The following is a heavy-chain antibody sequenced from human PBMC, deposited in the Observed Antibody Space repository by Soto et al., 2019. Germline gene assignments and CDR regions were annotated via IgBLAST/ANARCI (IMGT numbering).Heavy chain of an antibody. J-gene: IGHJ4*02. V-gene: IGHV1-18*04. CDR2: FSAYNGNT. Sequence: QVPLVQSGAEVKKPGASVKVSCKASGYTCTSYGISWVRQAPGPGLEWMGWFSAYNGNTSYAQKLQGRVTMTTDASTSTAYIELRSLGSDDTVVYYCAREVRYCSGGSCYYFDYWGQGTLVTVSS. D-gene: IGHD2-15*01. CDR3: AREVRYCSGGSCYYFDY. CDR1: GYTCTSYG.